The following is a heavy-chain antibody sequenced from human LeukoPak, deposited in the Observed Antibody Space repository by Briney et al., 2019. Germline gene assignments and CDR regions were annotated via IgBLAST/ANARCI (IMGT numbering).Heavy chain of an antibody. Sequence: ASVKVSCKASGYTFTGYYMHWVRQAPGQGLEWMGWINPNSGGTNYAQDFQGRVTMTWDTSISTAYMELTSLTSDDTAVYYCARGNKAYCGGDCYNVDYWGQGTLVTVSS. V-gene: IGHV1-2*02. CDR3: ARGNKAYCGGDCYNVDY. CDR1: GYTFTGYY. D-gene: IGHD2-21*02. CDR2: INPNSGGT. J-gene: IGHJ4*02.